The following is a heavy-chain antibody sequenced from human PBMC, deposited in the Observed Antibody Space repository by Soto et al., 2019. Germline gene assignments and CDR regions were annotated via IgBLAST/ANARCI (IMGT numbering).Heavy chain of an antibody. D-gene: IGHD4-17*01. V-gene: IGHV4-31*03. CDR1: GGSISSGGYY. CDR3: ARLLEVTTVTIATRLAWFDP. J-gene: IGHJ5*02. CDR2: IYYSGST. Sequence: QVQLQESGPGLVKPSQTLSLTCTVSGGSISSGGYYWSWIRQHPGKGLEWIGYIYYSGSTYYNPSLKSRVTISVDTSKNQFSLKLSSVTAADTAVYYCARLLEVTTVTIATRLAWFDPWGQGTLVTVSS.